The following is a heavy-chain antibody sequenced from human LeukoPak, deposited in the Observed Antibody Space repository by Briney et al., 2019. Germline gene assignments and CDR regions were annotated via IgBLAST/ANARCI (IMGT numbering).Heavy chain of an antibody. CDR1: GYTFTGYY. Sequence: GASVKVSCKASGYTFTGYYMHWVRQAPGQGLEWMGWINPNSGGTNYAQKFQGRVTMTRDTSISTAYMELSRLRSDDTAVYYCAKGGRWLQLRDAFDIWGQGTMVTVSS. CDR3: AKGGRWLQLRDAFDI. J-gene: IGHJ3*02. D-gene: IGHD5-24*01. V-gene: IGHV1-2*02. CDR2: INPNSGGT.